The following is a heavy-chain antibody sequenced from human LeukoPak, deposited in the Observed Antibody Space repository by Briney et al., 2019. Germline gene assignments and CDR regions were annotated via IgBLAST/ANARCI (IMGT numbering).Heavy chain of an antibody. CDR1: GGSISSYY. Sequence: SETLSLTCTVSGGSISSYYWSWIQQPPGKGLEWIGYIYYSGSTNYNPSLKSRVTISVDTSKNQFSLKLSSVTAADTAVYYCARAHMITSYYYYYYMDVWGKGTTVTVSS. CDR3: ARAHMITSYYYYYYMDV. CDR2: IYYSGST. J-gene: IGHJ6*03. D-gene: IGHD3-16*01. V-gene: IGHV4-59*01.